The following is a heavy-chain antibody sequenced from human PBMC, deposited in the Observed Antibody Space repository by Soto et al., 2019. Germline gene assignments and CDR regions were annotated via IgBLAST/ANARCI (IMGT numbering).Heavy chain of an antibody. J-gene: IGHJ5*02. CDR1: GFTFGDAY. CDR2: ISPGSRYP. V-gene: IGHV3-11*06. CDR3: VRGGGGGLFDP. Sequence: PGGSLRLSCAGSGFTFGDAYRSWIRQAPGKGLEWLEYISPGSRYPAYADSVKGRFTISRDNARRSQYLQMMSLTAEETAIYYCVRGGGGGLFDPWGQGTMVTVSS. D-gene: IGHD2-15*01.